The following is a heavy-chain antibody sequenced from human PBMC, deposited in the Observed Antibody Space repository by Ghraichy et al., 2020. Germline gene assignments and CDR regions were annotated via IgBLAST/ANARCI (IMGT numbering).Heavy chain of an antibody. V-gene: IGHV3-23*01. Sequence: GGSLRLSCAASGFTFSSYAMSWVRQAPGKGLEWVSAISGSGGSTYYADSVKGRFTISRDNSKNTLYLQMNSLRAEDTAVYYCAKDPFYYYDSSGLNPFDYWGQGTLVTVSS. CDR1: GFTFSSYA. D-gene: IGHD3-22*01. CDR3: AKDPFYYYDSSGLNPFDY. CDR2: ISGSGGST. J-gene: IGHJ4*02.